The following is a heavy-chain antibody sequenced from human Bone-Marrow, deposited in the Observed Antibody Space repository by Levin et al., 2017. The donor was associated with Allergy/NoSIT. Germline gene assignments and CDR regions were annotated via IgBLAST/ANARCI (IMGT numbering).Heavy chain of an antibody. Sequence: QTGGSLRLSCAASGFTFSRHDMHWVRQAPGKGLEWVFGIGHAGDTYYPASVKGRFTISRENDKKSLYLQMNSLRVGDTAVYFCARGGGAATGHGLDVWGQGTTVTVSS. CDR3: ARGGGAATGHGLDV. CDR1: GFTFSRHD. D-gene: IGHD1-1*01. V-gene: IGHV3-13*01. J-gene: IGHJ6*02. CDR2: IGHAGDT.